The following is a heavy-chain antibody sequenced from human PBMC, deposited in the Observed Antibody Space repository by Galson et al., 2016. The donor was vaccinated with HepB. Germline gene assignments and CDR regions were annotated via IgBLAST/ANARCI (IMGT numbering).Heavy chain of an antibody. D-gene: IGHD2-2*01. Sequence: SVKVSCKASGHSFTSNIVHWVRQAPGQRLEWMGWIFTGDGQTRYSQNFQGRLYFISDTSASTAYMELSRLTSEDTAVYYCATDLGTRSWWGWLDPWGQGTLVIVSS. CDR3: ATDLGTRSWWGWLDP. CDR2: IFTGDGQT. J-gene: IGHJ5*02. CDR1: GHSFTSNI. V-gene: IGHV1-3*04.